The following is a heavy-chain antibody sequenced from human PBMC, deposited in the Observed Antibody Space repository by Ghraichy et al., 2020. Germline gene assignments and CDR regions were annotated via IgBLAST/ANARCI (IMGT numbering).Heavy chain of an antibody. D-gene: IGHD2-2*02. CDR2: INAGNGNT. Sequence: ASVKVSCKASGYTFTSYAMHWVRQAPGQRLEWMGWINAGNGNTKYSQKFQGRVTITRDTSASTAYMELSSLRSEDTAVYYCARDFYCSSTSCYRLYYYYGMDVWGQGTTVTVSS. V-gene: IGHV1-3*01. J-gene: IGHJ6*02. CDR1: GYTFTSYA. CDR3: ARDFYCSSTSCYRLYYYYGMDV.